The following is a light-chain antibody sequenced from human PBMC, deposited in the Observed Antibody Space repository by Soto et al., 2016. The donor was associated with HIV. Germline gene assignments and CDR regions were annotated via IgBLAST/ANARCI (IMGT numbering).Light chain of an antibody. V-gene: IGKV1-12*01. CDR2: ASS. CDR3: QQSSAFPRT. J-gene: IGKJ4*01. Sequence: DIQMTQSPSSVSASVGDRVTITCRASQGISSWLAWYQQKPGKAPKLLIYASSTLQSGVPSRFRGSGSGTHFTLTITSLRPEDFTTYYCQQSSAFPRTFGGGTRVEMK. CDR1: QGISSW.